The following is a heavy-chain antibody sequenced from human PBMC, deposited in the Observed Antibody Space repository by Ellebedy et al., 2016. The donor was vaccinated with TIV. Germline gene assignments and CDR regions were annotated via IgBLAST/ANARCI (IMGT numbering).Heavy chain of an antibody. CDR1: GGSISSGDYY. V-gene: IGHV4-30-4*01. D-gene: IGHD2-2*01. J-gene: IGHJ5*02. CDR2: IYYSGST. CDR3: ASRGQDIVVVPAAKGFWFDP. Sequence: SETLSLXCTVSGGSISSGDYYWSWIRQPPGKGLEWIGYIYYSGSTYYNPSLKSRVTISVDRSKNQFSLKLSSVTAADTAVYYCASRGQDIVVVPAAKGFWFDPWGQGTLVTVSS.